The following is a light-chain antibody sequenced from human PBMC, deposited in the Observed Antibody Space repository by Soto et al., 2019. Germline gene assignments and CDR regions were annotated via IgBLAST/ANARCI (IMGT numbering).Light chain of an antibody. CDR2: GAS. V-gene: IGKV3-20*01. CDR3: QQYDTSPRT. Sequence: EIVLTQSPGTLSLSPGERATLSCRASQSLSSNYLAWHQQKTGQAPRLLIYGASSRATGIPDRFSGSGSGTEFTLTITRMEPEEFAVYYCQQYDTSPRTFGHGTKVEIK. CDR1: QSLSSNY. J-gene: IGKJ1*01.